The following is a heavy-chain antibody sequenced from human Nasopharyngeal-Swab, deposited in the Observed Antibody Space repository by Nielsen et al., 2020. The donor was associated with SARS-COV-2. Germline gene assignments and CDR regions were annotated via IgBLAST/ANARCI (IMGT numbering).Heavy chain of an antibody. D-gene: IGHD3-9*01. CDR3: VRGHDTSDY. J-gene: IGHJ4*02. Sequence: WVRQAPGQGLEWMGWINTNTGNPTYAQGFTGRFVFSLDTSVSTAYLQISSLKAEDTAVYYCVRGHDTSDYWGQGTLVTSPQ. V-gene: IGHV7-4-1*02. CDR2: INTNTGNP.